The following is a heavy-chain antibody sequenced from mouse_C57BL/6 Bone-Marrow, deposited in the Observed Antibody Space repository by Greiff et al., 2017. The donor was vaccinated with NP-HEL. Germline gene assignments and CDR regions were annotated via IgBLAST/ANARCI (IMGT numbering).Heavy chain of an antibody. CDR3: AREDYYYGSREDYFDY. CDR1: GYTFTSYW. V-gene: IGHV1-64*01. J-gene: IGHJ2*01. D-gene: IGHD1-1*01. Sequence: VQLVESGAELVKPGASVKLSCKASGYTFTSYWMHWVKQRPGQGLEWIGMIHPNSGSTNYNEKFKSKATLTVDKSSSTAYMQLSSLTSEDSAVYYCAREDYYYGSREDYFDYWGQGTTLTVSS. CDR2: IHPNSGST.